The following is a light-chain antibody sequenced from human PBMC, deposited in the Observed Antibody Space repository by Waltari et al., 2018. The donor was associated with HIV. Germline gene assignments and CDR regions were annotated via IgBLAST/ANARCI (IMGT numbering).Light chain of an antibody. CDR1: SSNIGAGYD. CDR3: QSYDSSLSAPV. J-gene: IGLJ2*01. V-gene: IGLV1-40*01. CDR2: GNS. Sequence: QSVLTQPPSVSGAPGQRVTIPCTGSSSNIGAGYDVHWYQQLPGTAPKLLTYGNSNRPSGVPDRFSGSKSGTSASLAITGLQAEDEADYYCQSYDSSLSAPVFGGGTKLTVL.